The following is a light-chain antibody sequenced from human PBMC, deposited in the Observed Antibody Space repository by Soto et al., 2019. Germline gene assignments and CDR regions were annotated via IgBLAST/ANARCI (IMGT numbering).Light chain of an antibody. J-gene: IGLJ2*01. CDR3: SSYTSSSTLYVV. Sequence: QSVLTQPASVSGSPGQSITIYCTGTSSDVGGYNYVSWYQHHPGKAPKLMIYDVSNRPSGVSNRFSGSKSGNTASLTISGLQAEDEADYYCSSYTSSSTLYVVFGGGTKLTVL. CDR1: SSDVGGYNY. CDR2: DVS. V-gene: IGLV2-14*03.